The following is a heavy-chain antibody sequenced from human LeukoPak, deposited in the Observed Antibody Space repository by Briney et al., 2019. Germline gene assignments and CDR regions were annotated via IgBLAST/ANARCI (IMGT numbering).Heavy chain of an antibody. J-gene: IGHJ4*02. V-gene: IGHV4-39*07. D-gene: IGHD3-16*01. CDR3: ARGGIAGYYFDY. CDR1: GGSISSSSYY. Sequence: PSETLSLTCTVSGGSISSSSYYWGWIRQPPGKGLEWIGSIYYSGSTYYNPSLKSRVTISVDTSKNQFSLKLSSVTAADTAVYYCARGGIAGYYFDYWGQGTLVTVSS. CDR2: IYYSGST.